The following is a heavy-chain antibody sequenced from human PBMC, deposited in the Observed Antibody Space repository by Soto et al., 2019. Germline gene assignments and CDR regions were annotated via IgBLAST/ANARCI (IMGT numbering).Heavy chain of an antibody. CDR1: GGSFSGYY. CDR2: INHIGTT. CDR3: ARFDSSGWYFDY. V-gene: IGHV4-34*01. D-gene: IGHD6-19*01. Sequence: QVQLPQWGAGLLRPSETLSLTCAVYGGSFSGYYWSWIRQPPGKGLQWIGKINHIGTTNYNPSLKSXXTISVDTSKNQFSLKLSSVTAADTAVYYCARFDSSGWYFDYWGQGNLVIVSS. J-gene: IGHJ4*02.